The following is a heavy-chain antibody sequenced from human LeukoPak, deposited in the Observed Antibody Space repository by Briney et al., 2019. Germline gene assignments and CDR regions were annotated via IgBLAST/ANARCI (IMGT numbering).Heavy chain of an antibody. CDR1: GGSISSYY. Sequence: SETLSLTCTVSGGSISSYYWSWIRQPAGKGLEWIGRIYNSGSTNHNPSLRSRVAMSVDTSKNQFSLKLSSVTAADTAVYYCARVGQGGFDIWGQGTVVTVSS. J-gene: IGHJ3*02. CDR3: ARVGQGGFDI. D-gene: IGHD1-26*01. CDR2: IYNSGST. V-gene: IGHV4-4*07.